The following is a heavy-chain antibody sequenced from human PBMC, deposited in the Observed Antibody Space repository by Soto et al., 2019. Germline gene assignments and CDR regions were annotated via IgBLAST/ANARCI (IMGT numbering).Heavy chain of an antibody. CDR1: GFPFSSYS. Sequence: GGSLRLSCAAAGFPFSSYSMNWGRQAPGKGLEWVSSISSSSSYIYYADSVKGRFTIPRDNAKNSLYLQMNSLRAEDTAVYYCARGYSSGWYRGQGWSDAFDIWGQGTMVTVSS. D-gene: IGHD6-19*01. J-gene: IGHJ3*02. V-gene: IGHV3-21*01. CDR3: ARGYSSGWYRGQGWSDAFDI. CDR2: ISSSSSYI.